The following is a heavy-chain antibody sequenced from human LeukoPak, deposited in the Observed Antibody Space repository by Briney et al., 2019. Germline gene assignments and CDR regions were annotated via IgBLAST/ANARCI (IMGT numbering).Heavy chain of an antibody. CDR3: ARGGYGPGSHYKY. D-gene: IGHD3-10*01. Sequence: SETLSLTCAVNGGSFTGYYWSWIRQFPGKGLEWIGEINHSGSTNYNSSLKSRLTRSVDTSKNHLSLKLSSVTAADTAIYYCARGGYGPGSHYKYWGQGTLVTVSS. CDR1: GGSFTGYY. V-gene: IGHV4-34*01. CDR2: INHSGST. J-gene: IGHJ4*02.